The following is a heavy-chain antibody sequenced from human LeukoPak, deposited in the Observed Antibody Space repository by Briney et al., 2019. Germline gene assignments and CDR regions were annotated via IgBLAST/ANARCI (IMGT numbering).Heavy chain of an antibody. Sequence: SETLSLTRTVSGDSISSYYWSWIRQPPGKGLEWIGYFYYSGSTNYNPSLKSRVTISVDTSKNQFSLKLSSVTAADTAVYYCARDTVEMTYRGDRYYYYYGMDVWGQGTTVTVSS. J-gene: IGHJ6*02. CDR3: ARDTVEMTYRGDRYYYYYGMDV. CDR2: FYYSGST. V-gene: IGHV4-59*01. CDR1: GDSISSYY. D-gene: IGHD5-24*01.